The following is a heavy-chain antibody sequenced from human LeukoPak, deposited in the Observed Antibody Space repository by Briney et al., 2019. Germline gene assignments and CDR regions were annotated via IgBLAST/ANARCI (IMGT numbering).Heavy chain of an antibody. CDR3: ARVLVDTAMPCFDY. Sequence: SETLSLTCAVYGGSFSGYYWSWIRQPPGKGLEWIGEINHSGSANYNPSLKSRVTISVDTSKNQFSLKLSSVTAADTAVYYCARVLVDTAMPCFDYWGQGTLVTVSS. D-gene: IGHD5-18*01. J-gene: IGHJ4*02. CDR2: INHSGSA. CDR1: GGSFSGYY. V-gene: IGHV4-34*01.